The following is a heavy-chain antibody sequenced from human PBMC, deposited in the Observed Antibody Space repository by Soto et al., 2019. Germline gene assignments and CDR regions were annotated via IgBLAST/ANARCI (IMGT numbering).Heavy chain of an antibody. J-gene: IGHJ4*02. Sequence: QVQLVESGGGVVQPGRSLRLSCAASGFTFSSYGMHWVRQAPGKGLEWVAVISYDGSNKYYADSVKGRFTISRDNSKKTLYLKMNILRAEDTAVDYCSKDFLRWQYQEKYVFDYLGQGTLVTVSS. CDR2: ISYDGSNK. D-gene: IGHD2-15*01. CDR3: SKDFLRWQYQEKYVFDY. V-gene: IGHV3-30*18. CDR1: GFTFSSYG.